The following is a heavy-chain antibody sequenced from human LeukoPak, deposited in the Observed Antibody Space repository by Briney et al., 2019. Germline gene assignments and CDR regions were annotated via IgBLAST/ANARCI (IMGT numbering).Heavy chain of an antibody. CDR2: INPSGGST. J-gene: IGHJ4*02. Sequence: GASVKVSCKASGYTFTSYYMHWVRQAPGQGLEWMGIINPSGGSTSYAQKFQGRVTMTRDMSTSTVYMELSSLRSEDTAVYYCARDLEQLAFDYWGQGTLVTVSS. CDR1: GYTFTSYY. V-gene: IGHV1-46*01. D-gene: IGHD6-13*01. CDR3: ARDLEQLAFDY.